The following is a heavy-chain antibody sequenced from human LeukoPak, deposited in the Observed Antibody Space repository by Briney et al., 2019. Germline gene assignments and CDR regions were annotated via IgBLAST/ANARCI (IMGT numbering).Heavy chain of an antibody. Sequence: GGSLRLSCAASGFTFSDYYMSWIRQAPGKGLEWVSYISSSGSTIYYADSVKGRFTISRDNAKNSLYLQMNSLRAEDTAVYYCARGGRIWLQSSYYFDYWGQGTLVTVSS. CDR2: ISSSGSTI. D-gene: IGHD5-24*01. CDR1: GFTFSDYY. V-gene: IGHV3-11*04. J-gene: IGHJ4*02. CDR3: ARGGRIWLQSSYYFDY.